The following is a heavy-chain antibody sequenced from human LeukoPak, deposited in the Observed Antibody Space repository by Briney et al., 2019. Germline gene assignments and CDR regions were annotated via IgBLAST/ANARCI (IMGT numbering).Heavy chain of an antibody. Sequence: GASVKVSCKASGGTFSSYTISWVRQAPGQGLEWMGRIIPMVGIVKYAQKYQGRVTITADKSTTTAYMELSSLRPEDTAVYYCARDLGSGSQSGDYWGQGTLVTVSS. V-gene: IGHV1-69*04. CDR2: IIPMVGIV. D-gene: IGHD1-26*01. CDR3: ARDLGSGSQSGDY. CDR1: GGTFSSYT. J-gene: IGHJ4*02.